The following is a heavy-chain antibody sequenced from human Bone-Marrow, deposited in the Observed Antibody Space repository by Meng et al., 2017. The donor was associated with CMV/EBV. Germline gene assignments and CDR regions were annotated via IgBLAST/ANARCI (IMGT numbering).Heavy chain of an antibody. CDR1: GFTLSSYS. J-gene: IGHJ5*02. V-gene: IGHV3-53*01. D-gene: IGHD3-3*01. CDR3: ARGLYDFGGGRFDP. Sequence: GGSLRLSCAASGFTLSSYSMNWVRQAPGKGLEWVSVIYSGGSTYYADSVKGRFTISRDNSKNTLYLQMNSLRAEDTAVYYCARGLYDFGGGRFDPWGQGTLVTVSS. CDR2: IYSGGST.